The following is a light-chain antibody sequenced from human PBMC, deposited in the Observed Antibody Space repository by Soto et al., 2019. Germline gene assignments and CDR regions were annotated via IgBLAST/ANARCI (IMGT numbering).Light chain of an antibody. Sequence: QSVLTQPGSVSGSPGQSITISCTGTSSDVGGYNLVSWYQQDPGKAPKLMIYDVSKRPSGVSNRFSGSKSGNTASLTISGLQAEDEADYYCCSYAGSSTFAFGGGTKVTVL. J-gene: IGLJ2*01. V-gene: IGLV2-23*02. CDR3: CSYAGSSTFA. CDR2: DVS. CDR1: SSDVGGYNL.